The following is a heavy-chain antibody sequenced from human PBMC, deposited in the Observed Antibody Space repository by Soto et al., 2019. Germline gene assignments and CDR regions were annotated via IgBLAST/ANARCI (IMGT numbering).Heavy chain of an antibody. D-gene: IGHD3-22*01. J-gene: IGHJ3*02. CDR1: GFTFSSYG. V-gene: IGHV3-30*18. CDR2: ISYDGSNK. CDR3: AKEEYSYYYDSSGYPPGTFDI. Sequence: SLRLSCAASGFTFSSYGMHWVRQAPGKGLEWVAVISYDGSNKYYADSVKGRFTISRDNSKNTLYLQMNSLRAEDTAVYYCAKEEYSYYYDSSGYPPGTFDIWGQGTMVTVSS.